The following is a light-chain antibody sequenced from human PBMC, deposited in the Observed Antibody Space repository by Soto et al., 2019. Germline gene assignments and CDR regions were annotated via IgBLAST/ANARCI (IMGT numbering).Light chain of an antibody. V-gene: IGKV1-33*01. CDR1: QDISNY. J-gene: IGKJ3*01. CDR3: QPYDNLPLT. CDR2: DAS. Sequence: DLQMTQSPSSLSASVGDRVTITCQASQDISNYLNWYQQKPGKAPKLLIYDASNLETGVPSRFSGSGSGTDFTFTISSLQPEDIATYYCQPYDNLPLTFGPGTKVDIK.